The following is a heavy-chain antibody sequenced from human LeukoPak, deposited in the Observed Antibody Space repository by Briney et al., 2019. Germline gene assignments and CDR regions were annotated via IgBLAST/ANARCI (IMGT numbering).Heavy chain of an antibody. Sequence: GRSLRLSCAASGFTFDNYAMHWVRQAPGKGLEWLSIISWNSGYIGYADSVKGRFTISRDNAKKSLDLQMNSLRAKDTAFYYCAKVRGTYSSGYFFDYWGQGTLVTVSS. V-gene: IGHV3-9*01. CDR2: ISWNSGYI. CDR3: AKVRGTYSSGYFFDY. J-gene: IGHJ4*02. CDR1: GFTFDNYA. D-gene: IGHD6-19*01.